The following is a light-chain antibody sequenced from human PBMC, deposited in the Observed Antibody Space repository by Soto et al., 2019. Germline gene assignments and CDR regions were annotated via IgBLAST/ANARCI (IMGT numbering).Light chain of an antibody. CDR1: QSISSW. V-gene: IGKV1-5*03. CDR2: KAS. Sequence: DIPMTQSPSTLSASVGDRVTITCRASQSISSWLAWYQQKPGKAPKLLIYKASSLESGVPSRFSGSGAGTEFTLTISSLQPDDFATYYCQQYNGTVGRGTKVEIK. CDR3: QQYNGT. J-gene: IGKJ1*01.